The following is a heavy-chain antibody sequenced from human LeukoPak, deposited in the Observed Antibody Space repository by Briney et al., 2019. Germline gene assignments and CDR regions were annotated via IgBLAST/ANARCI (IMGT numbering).Heavy chain of an antibody. CDR1: GSTFSNAW. V-gene: IGHV3-15*01. CDR2: IKSKTDGGTT. CDR3: TTVLGAAATYYYYYYMDV. D-gene: IGHD6-13*01. Sequence: PGGSLRLSCAASGSTFSNAWMSWVRQAPGKGLEWVGRIKSKTDGGTTDYAAPVKGRFTISRDDSKNTLYLQMNSLKTEDTAVYYCTTVLGAAATYYYYYYMDVWGKGTTVTVSS. J-gene: IGHJ6*03.